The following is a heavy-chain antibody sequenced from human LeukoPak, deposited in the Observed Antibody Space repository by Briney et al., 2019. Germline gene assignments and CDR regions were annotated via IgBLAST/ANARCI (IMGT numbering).Heavy chain of an antibody. D-gene: IGHD4-17*01. CDR2: ISSSSSYI. CDR1: GFTFSSYS. J-gene: IGHJ4*02. CDR3: ARDGDYGDDSSY. V-gene: IGHV3-21*01. Sequence: GSLRLSCAASGFTFSSYSMNWVRQAPGKGLEWVSSISSSSSYIYYADSVKGRFTISRDNAKNSLYLQMNSLRAEATAVYYCARDGDYGDDSSYWGQGTLVTVSS.